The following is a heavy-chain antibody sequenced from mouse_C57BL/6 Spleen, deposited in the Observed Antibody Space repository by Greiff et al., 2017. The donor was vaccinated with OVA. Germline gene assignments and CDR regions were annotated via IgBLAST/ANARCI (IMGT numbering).Heavy chain of an antibody. CDR1: GYSFTGYY. Sequence: EVQLKESGPELVKPGASVKISCKASGYSFTGYYMNWVKQSPEKSLEWIGEINPSTGGTTYNQKFKAKATLTVDKSSSTAYMQLKSLTSEDSAVYYCARSARATFFDYWGQGTTLTVSS. CDR2: INPSTGGT. V-gene: IGHV1-42*01. CDR3: ARSARATFFDY. D-gene: IGHD3-1*01. J-gene: IGHJ2*01.